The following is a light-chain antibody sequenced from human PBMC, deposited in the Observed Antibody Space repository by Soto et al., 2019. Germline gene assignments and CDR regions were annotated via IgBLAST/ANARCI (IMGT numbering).Light chain of an antibody. CDR3: QQYNSFPFT. J-gene: IGKJ2*01. CDR2: DTS. Sequence: DIPMTQSPSTLSASVGDRVIITCRASQTTSSWLAWYQQKPGEAPNLLIYDTSSLQSGVPSRFSGSGSGTEFTLTISSLQPDDFATYYCQQYNSFPFTFGQGTKLEIK. CDR1: QTTSSW. V-gene: IGKV1-5*01.